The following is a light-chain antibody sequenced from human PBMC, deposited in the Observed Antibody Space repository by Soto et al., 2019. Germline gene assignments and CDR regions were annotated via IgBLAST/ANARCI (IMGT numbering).Light chain of an antibody. CDR3: MQPLQTLIT. CDR1: QSLTHSSGYNY. Sequence: EIVLTQSPLSLSVSPGEPASISCRSSQSLTHSSGYNYLDWYLLKTGQPPQLVIYLGSNRGSGVPDAFSASRSGTHFTLTISRVETEDAWVCFFMQPLQTLITVGQGTRLEIQ. V-gene: IGKV2-28*01. J-gene: IGKJ5*01. CDR2: LGS.